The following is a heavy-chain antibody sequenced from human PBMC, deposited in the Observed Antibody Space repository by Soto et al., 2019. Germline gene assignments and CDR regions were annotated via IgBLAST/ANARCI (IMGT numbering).Heavy chain of an antibody. CDR2: IFSSGTT. D-gene: IGHD3-16*01. CDR3: ARVPSPFDFYYAMDV. CDR1: GDSIGSGSKH. J-gene: IGHJ6*02. Sequence: PSELMSLTCSVAGDSIGSGSKHWSWNRQAPGKGLEWIGYIFSSGTTYYNPSLKSRLTMSLDTSQNQFSLKLNSVTEADTAVYFCARVPSPFDFYYAMDVWGQGTTVPV. V-gene: IGHV4-30-4*02.